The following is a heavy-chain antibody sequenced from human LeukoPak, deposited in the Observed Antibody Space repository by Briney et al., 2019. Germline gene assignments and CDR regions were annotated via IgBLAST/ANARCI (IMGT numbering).Heavy chain of an antibody. D-gene: IGHD5-18*01. V-gene: IGHV3-48*01. CDR3: ARDLYSYVDY. J-gene: IGHJ4*02. CDR2: ISSSSTTI. CDR1: GFTFSSYS. Sequence: TGGSLRLSCAASGFTFSSYSMNWVRQAPGKGLEWVSYISSSSTTIYYADSVKGRFTISRDNAKNSLYLQMNSLRAEDAAVYYCARDLYSYVDYWGQGTLVTVSS.